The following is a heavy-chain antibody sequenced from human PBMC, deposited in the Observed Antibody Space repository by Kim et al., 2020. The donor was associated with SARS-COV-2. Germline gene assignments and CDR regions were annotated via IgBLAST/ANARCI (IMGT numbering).Heavy chain of an antibody. CDR2: ITNEGSNT. CDR3: ARSGWVLVFRSSHYIDY. D-gene: IGHD3-3*01. J-gene: IGHJ4*01. CDR1: GFTFNNYG. V-gene: IGHV3-30*03. Sequence: GGSLRLSCAASGFTFNNYGMNWVRQAPGKGLEWLACITNEGSNTYYPDSLKGRFTISRDASKNSLYLHMNSLRAEDTAVYFCARSGWVLVFRSSHYIDY.